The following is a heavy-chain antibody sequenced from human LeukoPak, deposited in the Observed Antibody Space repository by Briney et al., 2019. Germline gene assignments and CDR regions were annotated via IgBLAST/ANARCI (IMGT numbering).Heavy chain of an antibody. D-gene: IGHD4-11*01. Sequence: PGGSLRLSCAASGFTFSSYSMNWVRQAPGKGLEWVAVISYDGSNKYYADSVKGRFTISRDNSKNTLYLQMNSLRAEDTAVYYCARDPTEGVTVTTHYWGQGTLVTVSS. CDR3: ARDPTEGVTVTTHY. CDR1: GFTFSSYS. J-gene: IGHJ4*02. CDR2: ISYDGSNK. V-gene: IGHV3-30*03.